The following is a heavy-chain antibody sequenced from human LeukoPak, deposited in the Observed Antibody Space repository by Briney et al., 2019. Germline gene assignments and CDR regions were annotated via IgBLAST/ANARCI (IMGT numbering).Heavy chain of an antibody. J-gene: IGHJ4*02. CDR2: INHSGST. CDR1: GGSFSGYY. Sequence: SETLSLTCAVYGGSFSGYYWSWIRQPSGKGLEWIGEINHSGSTNYNPSLKSRVTISVDTSKNQFSLKLSSVTAADTAVYYCAKGDYYYDSSGHIGDYWGQGTLVTVSS. CDR3: AKGDYYYDSSGHIGDY. D-gene: IGHD3-22*01. V-gene: IGHV4-34*01.